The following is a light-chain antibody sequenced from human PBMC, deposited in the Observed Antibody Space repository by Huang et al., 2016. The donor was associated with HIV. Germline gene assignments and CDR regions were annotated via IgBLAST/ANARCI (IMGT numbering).Light chain of an antibody. V-gene: IGKV1-NL1*01. CDR2: STS. Sequence: DIQMTQSPSSLSAFVGDTVTITCRASQGISNSVAWYQQKAGKAPKLLLYSTSRVESGVPSRFRGGGSGTDYTLTINSLQPDDVATYYCQQYYTSPTFGQGSKVEIK. CDR1: QGISNS. CDR3: QQYYTSPT. J-gene: IGKJ1*01.